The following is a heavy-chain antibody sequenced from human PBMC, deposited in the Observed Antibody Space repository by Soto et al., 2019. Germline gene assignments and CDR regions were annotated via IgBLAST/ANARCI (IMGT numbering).Heavy chain of an antibody. J-gene: IGHJ4*02. CDR1: GFTFSSYA. CDR3: AKSPRLEKSYFDY. V-gene: IGHV3-23*01. Sequence: GGSLRLSCAASGFTFSSYAISWVRQAPGKGLEWVSAISGSGGSTYYADSVKGRFTISRDNSKNTLYLQMNSLRAEDTAVYYCAKSPRLEKSYFDYWGQGTLVTVSS. CDR2: ISGSGGST. D-gene: IGHD6-25*01.